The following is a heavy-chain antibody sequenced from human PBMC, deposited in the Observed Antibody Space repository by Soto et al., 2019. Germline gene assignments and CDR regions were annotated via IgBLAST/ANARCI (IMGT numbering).Heavy chain of an antibody. CDR1: EYTFTSYW. J-gene: IGHJ3*02. CDR3: ARLGGSGGATCCPLCAFDM. CDR2: IHPGNSNI. D-gene: IGHD2-15*01. Sequence: GESLKISCKGSEYTFTSYWIGWVRQMPGKDLEWIGIIHPGNSNIRYSPSFQAQVTISADKSISTAYLQWSSLEASDTAMYYCARLGGSGGATCCPLCAFDMWGLGTMVTVSS. V-gene: IGHV5-51*01.